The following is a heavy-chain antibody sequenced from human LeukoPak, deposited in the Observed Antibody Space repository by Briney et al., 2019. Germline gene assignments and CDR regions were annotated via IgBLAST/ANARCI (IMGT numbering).Heavy chain of an antibody. V-gene: IGHV1-18*01. Sequence: ASVKVSCKASGYTFTSYGISWVRQAPGQGLEWMGWISAYNGNTNYAQKFQGRVTITADKSTSTAYMELSSLRSEDTAVYYCASNFGVVIGANWGQGTLVTVSS. CDR2: ISAYNGNT. CDR3: ASNFGVVIGAN. J-gene: IGHJ4*02. CDR1: GYTFTSYG. D-gene: IGHD3-3*01.